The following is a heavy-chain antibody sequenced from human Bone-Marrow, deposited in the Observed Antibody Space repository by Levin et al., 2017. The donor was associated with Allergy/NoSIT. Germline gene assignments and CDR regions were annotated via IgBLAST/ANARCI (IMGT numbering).Heavy chain of an antibody. V-gene: IGHV3-21*01. J-gene: IGHJ5*02. CDR3: ARGPKSSVLGLPINHNWFDP. CDR1: GFTISSYN. Sequence: KSGESLKISCVASGFTISSYNMNWVRQAPGKGLEWVASISSSYDYIYYADSVKGRFTLSRDNARNSVFLQMDSLRVDDTAVYYCARGPKSSVLGLPINHNWFDPWGQGTLVTVSS. CDR2: ISSSYDYI. D-gene: IGHD3/OR15-3a*01.